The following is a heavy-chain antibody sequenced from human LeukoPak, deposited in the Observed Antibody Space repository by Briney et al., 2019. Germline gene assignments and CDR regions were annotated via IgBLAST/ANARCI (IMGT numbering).Heavy chain of an antibody. CDR3: ARDVAIAARPSGFDY. J-gene: IGHJ4*02. V-gene: IGHV4-39*07. CDR2: IYYSGST. CDR1: GGSISSSSYY. Sequence: SETLSLTCTVSGGSISSSSYYWGWIRQPPGKGLEWIGSIYYSGSTYYNPSLKSRVTISVDTSKNQFSLKLSSVTAADTAEYYCARDVAIAARPSGFDYWGQGTLVTVSS. D-gene: IGHD6-6*01.